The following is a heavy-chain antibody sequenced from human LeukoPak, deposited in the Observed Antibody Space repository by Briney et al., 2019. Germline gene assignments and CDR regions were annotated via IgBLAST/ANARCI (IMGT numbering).Heavy chain of an antibody. CDR2: ISAYNDNT. D-gene: IGHD4-17*01. J-gene: IGHJ4*02. CDR1: GYTFTIYG. CDR3: ARDDLHGDLDFDY. Sequence: ASVKVSCKASGYTFTIYGISWVRQAPGQGLEWMGWISAYNDNTNYAQKLQGRVTMTTDTFTNTAYMELRSLRSDDTAVYYCARDDLHGDLDFDYWGQGTLVTVSS. V-gene: IGHV1-18*04.